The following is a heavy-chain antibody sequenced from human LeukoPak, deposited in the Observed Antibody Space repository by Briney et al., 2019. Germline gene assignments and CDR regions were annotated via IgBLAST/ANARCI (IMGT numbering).Heavy chain of an antibody. CDR3: ARVNWNYSFDY. J-gene: IGHJ4*02. CDR2: IYPGDSDT. V-gene: IGHV5-51*01. D-gene: IGHD1-1*01. Sequence: GESLKISCKGSGYPFTSHWIGWVRQLPGKGLEWMGIIYPGDSDTRYSPSFQGQVTISADKSISTAYLQWSSLKASDTAMYYCARVNWNYSFDYWGQGTLVTVSS. CDR1: GYPFTSHW.